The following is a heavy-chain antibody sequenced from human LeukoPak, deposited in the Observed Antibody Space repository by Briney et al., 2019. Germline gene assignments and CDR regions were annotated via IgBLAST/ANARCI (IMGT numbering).Heavy chain of an antibody. CDR3: ARDQAGYCSGGSCYTNYYYYYYMDD. CDR2: ISSSSSYI. J-gene: IGHJ6*03. V-gene: IGHV3-21*01. Sequence: PGGSLRLSCAASGFTFSSYSMNWVRQAPGKGLEWVSSISSSSSYIYYADSVKGRFTISRDNAKNSLYLQMNSLRAEDTAVYYCARDQAGYCSGGSCYTNYYYYYYMDDWGKGTTVTVSS. CDR1: GFTFSSYS. D-gene: IGHD2-15*01.